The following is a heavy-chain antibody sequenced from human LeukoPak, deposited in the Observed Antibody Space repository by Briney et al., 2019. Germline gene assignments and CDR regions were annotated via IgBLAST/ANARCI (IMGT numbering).Heavy chain of an antibody. J-gene: IGHJ6*04. Sequence: SVKVSCKASGGTFSSYAISCVRQAPGQGLERMGGIIPIFGTANYAQKFQGRVTITADKSTSTAYMELSSLRSEDTAVYYCARSMVRGEGYYYYGMDVWGKGTTVTVSS. CDR1: GGTFSSYA. CDR2: IIPIFGTA. CDR3: ARSMVRGEGYYYYGMDV. D-gene: IGHD3-10*01. V-gene: IGHV1-69*06.